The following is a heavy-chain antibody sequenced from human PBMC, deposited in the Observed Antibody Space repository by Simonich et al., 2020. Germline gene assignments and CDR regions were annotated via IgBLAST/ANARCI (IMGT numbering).Heavy chain of an antibody. CDR1: GFTFSSYW. CDR3: ARDGLGTAYYYYMDV. D-gene: IGHD7-27*01. V-gene: IGHV3-7*01. CDR2: IKKDGREK. Sequence: EVQLVESGGGLVQPGGSLRLSCAASGFTFSSYWMSWVRQAQGKGLGWVANIKKDGREKYYVDSVKGRFTIARDNAKNSRDLQMNSLRAEDTAVYYCARDGLGTAYYYYMDVWGKGTTVTVSS. J-gene: IGHJ6*03.